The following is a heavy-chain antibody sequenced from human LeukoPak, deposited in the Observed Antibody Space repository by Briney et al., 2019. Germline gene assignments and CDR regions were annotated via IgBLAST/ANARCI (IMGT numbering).Heavy chain of an antibody. J-gene: IGHJ4*02. CDR2: ISSSGTYI. V-gene: IGHV3-21*01. Sequence: GGSLRLPCAASTFTFSSYNMNWVRQAPGKGLEWVSSISSSGTYIYYRDSVKGRFTISRDNAENSVYLQMNSLRVEDTAIYYCARDRGSYRPIDYWGQGTLVTVSS. CDR3: ARDRGSYRPIDY. D-gene: IGHD1-26*01. CDR1: TFTFSSYN.